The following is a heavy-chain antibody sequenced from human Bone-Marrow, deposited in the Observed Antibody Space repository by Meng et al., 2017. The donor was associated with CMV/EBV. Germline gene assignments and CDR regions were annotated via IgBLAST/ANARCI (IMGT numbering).Heavy chain of an antibody. J-gene: IGHJ6*02. V-gene: IGHV3-21*01. CDR3: ARGHQLLSGGYYYYGMDV. Sequence: GESLKISCAASGFTFGNNNMNWVRQAPGKGLEWVSSISSSSTYIYYADSVKGRFTISRDNAKNSLYLQMNSLRAEDTAVYYCARGHQLLSGGYYYYGMDVWGQGTTVTVSS. CDR1: GFTFGNNN. D-gene: IGHD2-2*01. CDR2: ISSSSTYI.